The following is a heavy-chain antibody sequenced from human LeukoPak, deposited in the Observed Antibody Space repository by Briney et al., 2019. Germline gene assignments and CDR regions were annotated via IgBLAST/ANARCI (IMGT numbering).Heavy chain of an antibody. J-gene: IGHJ6*03. V-gene: IGHV1-18*01. CDR1: GYTFTSYG. CDR3: ARGSVSVVVPAASPYYYYYMDV. Sequence: ASVKVSCKASGYTFTSYGISWVRQAPGQGLEWMGWISAYNGNTNYAQKLQGRVAMTTDTSTSTAYMELRSLRSDDTAVYYCARGSVSVVVPAASPYYYYYMDVWGKGTTVTVSS. CDR2: ISAYNGNT. D-gene: IGHD2-2*01.